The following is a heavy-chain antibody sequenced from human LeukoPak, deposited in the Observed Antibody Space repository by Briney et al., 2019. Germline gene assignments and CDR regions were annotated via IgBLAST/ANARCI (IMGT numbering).Heavy chain of an antibody. D-gene: IGHD2-15*01. CDR2: ISWTGGGT. CDR1: GFTFSSYA. Sequence: PGGSLRLSCAASGFTFSSYAMTWVRQAPGKGLEWVSTISWTGGGTYYADSVKGRFTISRDNSKNMLYLQMNSLRAEDTAVYYCAKDLNVLVVVAGKYDYWGQGTLVTVSS. V-gene: IGHV3-23*01. CDR3: AKDLNVLVVVAGKYDY. J-gene: IGHJ4*02.